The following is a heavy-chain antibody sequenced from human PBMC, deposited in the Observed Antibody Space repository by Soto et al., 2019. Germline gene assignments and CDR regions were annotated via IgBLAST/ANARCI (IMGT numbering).Heavy chain of an antibody. D-gene: IGHD2-21*02. CDR3: ARSIVVVTALDY. CDR1: GYTFTGYY. J-gene: IGHJ4*02. Sequence: KVSFNASGYTFTGYYMHLVRQAPGQGLEWMGWINPNSGGTNYAQKFQGWVTMTRDTSISTAYMELSRMRSEDTAVYYCARSIVVVTALDYWGQGTLVTVSS. V-gene: IGHV1-2*04. CDR2: INPNSGGT.